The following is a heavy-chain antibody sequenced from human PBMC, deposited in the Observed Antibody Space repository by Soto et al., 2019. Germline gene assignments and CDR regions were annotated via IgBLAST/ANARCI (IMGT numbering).Heavy chain of an antibody. Sequence: QVQLLQSGAEVKKPGASVKVSCKASGYTFSDYDINWVRQATGQGLEWMGWMNPNSANTGYALKFQGRVTMTRNTSINTAYMELTSLRSEDTAVYYCGSWAGYSKWGQGTLITVSS. CDR1: GYTFSDYD. CDR2: MNPNSANT. J-gene: IGHJ4*02. V-gene: IGHV1-8*01. D-gene: IGHD3-9*01. CDR3: GSWAGYSK.